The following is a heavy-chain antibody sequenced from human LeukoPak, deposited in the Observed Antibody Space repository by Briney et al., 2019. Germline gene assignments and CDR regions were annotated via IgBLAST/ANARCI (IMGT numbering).Heavy chain of an antibody. CDR2: INPTGGSA. CDR3: ATCTNGVCRVSIYYYYMDV. CDR1: GYTFISYY. V-gene: IGHV1-46*01. D-gene: IGHD2-8*01. J-gene: IGHJ6*03. Sequence: GASVKVSCKASGYTFISYYMHWVRQAPGQGLEWMGIINPTGGSASYAQKFQGRVTMTRDMSTSTAYMELSSLRSEDTAVYYCATCTNGVCRVSIYYYYMDVWGKGTTVTVSS.